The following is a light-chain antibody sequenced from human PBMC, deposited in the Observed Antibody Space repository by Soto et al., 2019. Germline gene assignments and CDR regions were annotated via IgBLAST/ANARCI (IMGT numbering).Light chain of an antibody. V-gene: IGKV1-5*03. J-gene: IGKJ1*01. Sequence: IQMTQSPSIVSASIGDRVTISCRASQSINTWLAWYQHKPGKAPKLLISKVSTLESGVPSRFSGSASGTEFTLTISSLQPEDYATYYCQQYNYYWTFGQGTKVEV. CDR1: QSINTW. CDR3: QQYNYYWT. CDR2: KVS.